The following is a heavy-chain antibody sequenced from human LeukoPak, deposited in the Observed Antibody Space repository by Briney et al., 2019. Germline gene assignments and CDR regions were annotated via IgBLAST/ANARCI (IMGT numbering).Heavy chain of an antibody. Sequence: GGSLRLSCAASGFTFSSYSMNWVRQAPGEGLEWVSSISSSSSYIYYADSVKGRFTISRDNAKNSLYLQMNSLRAEDTAVYYCARGGPFRGTVTTPFDCWGQGTLVTVSS. J-gene: IGHJ4*02. CDR1: GFTFSSYS. V-gene: IGHV3-21*01. CDR2: ISSSSSYI. D-gene: IGHD4-11*01. CDR3: ARGGPFRGTVTTPFDC.